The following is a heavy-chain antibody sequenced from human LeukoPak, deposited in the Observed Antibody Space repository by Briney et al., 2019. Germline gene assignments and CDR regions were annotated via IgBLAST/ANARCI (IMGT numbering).Heavy chain of an antibody. D-gene: IGHD3-10*01. CDR1: GFTFSSYG. J-gene: IGHJ6*03. V-gene: IGHV3-30*02. CDR2: IRYDGSNK. Sequence: VGSLRLSCAASGFTFSSYGMHWVRQAPGKGLEGVAFIRYDGSNKYYADSVKGRFTISRDNSKNTLYLQMNSLRAEDTAVYYCAKEPPPMVRSYYYYYMDVWGKGTTVTISS. CDR3: AKEPPPMVRSYYYYYMDV.